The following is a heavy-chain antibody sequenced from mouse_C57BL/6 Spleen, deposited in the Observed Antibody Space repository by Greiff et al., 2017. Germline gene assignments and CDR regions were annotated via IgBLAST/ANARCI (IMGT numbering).Heavy chain of an antibody. Sequence: QVQLQQPGAELVKPGASVKLSCKASGYTFTSYWMQWVKQRPGQGLEWIGEIDPSDSYTNYKQKFKGKATLTVDTSSSTAYMQLSSLTSEDSAVYYCARRITTVGSPHWYFDVWGTGTTVTVSS. CDR3: ARRITTVGSPHWYFDV. J-gene: IGHJ1*03. CDR1: GYTFTSYW. V-gene: IGHV1-50*01. D-gene: IGHD1-1*01. CDR2: IDPSDSYT.